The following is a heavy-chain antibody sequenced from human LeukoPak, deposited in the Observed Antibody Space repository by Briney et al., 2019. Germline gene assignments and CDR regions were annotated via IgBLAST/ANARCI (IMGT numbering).Heavy chain of an antibody. V-gene: IGHV4-34*01. CDR3: ARGERRDGYNFAGVDAFDI. CDR1: GGPFSGYY. D-gene: IGHD5-24*01. Sequence: SETLSLTCAVYGGPFSGYYWSWIRQPPGKGLEWIGEINHSGSTNYNPSLKSRVTISVDTSKNQFSLKLSSVTAADTAVYYCARGERRDGYNFAGVDAFDIWGQGTMVTVSS. J-gene: IGHJ3*02. CDR2: INHSGST.